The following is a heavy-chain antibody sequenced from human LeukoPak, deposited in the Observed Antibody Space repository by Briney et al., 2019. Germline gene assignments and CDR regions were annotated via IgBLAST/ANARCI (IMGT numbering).Heavy chain of an antibody. CDR2: IHTSGST. V-gene: IGHV4-61*02. Sequence: KPSETLSLTCTVSGGSISSGSYCWSWIRQPAGKGLEWIGRIHTSGSTNYNPSLKSRVTISVDTSKNQFSLKLSSVTAADTAVYYCARWAGNDVSGDYYYMDVWGKGTTVTISS. CDR1: GGSISSGSYC. CDR3: ARWAGNDVSGDYYYMDV. J-gene: IGHJ6*03. D-gene: IGHD1-1*01.